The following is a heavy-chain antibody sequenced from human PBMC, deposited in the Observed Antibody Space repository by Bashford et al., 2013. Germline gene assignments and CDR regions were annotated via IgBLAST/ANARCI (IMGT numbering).Heavy chain of an antibody. J-gene: IGHJ3*01. CDR1: GYTFTAYY. D-gene: IGHD1-26*01. V-gene: IGHV1-2*02. CDR3: ARDGPVVGVWNAFDV. CDR2: XNPNSGGT. Sequence: ASVKVSCKASGYTFTAYYMHWVRQTPGQGLEWMGWXNPNSGGTNYAQKFQGRVTMTRDTSISTAYMELSSLRSDDTAVYYCARDGPVVGVWNAFDVWGQGTMVTVSS.